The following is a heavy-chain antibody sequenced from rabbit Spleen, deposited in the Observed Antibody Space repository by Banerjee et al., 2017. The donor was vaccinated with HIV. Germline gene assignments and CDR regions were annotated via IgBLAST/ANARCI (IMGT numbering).Heavy chain of an antibody. CDR1: GFSFSSSYW. V-gene: IGHV1S45*01. Sequence: QEQLEESGGDLVKPEGSLTLTCTASGFSFSSSYWICWVRQAPGKGLEWIGCINTGSSGSGYYATWAKGRFTISKTSSTTVTLQMTSLTAADTATYFCGRSYLGKAITSLNLWGPGTLVTVS. CDR3: GRSYLGKAITSLNL. D-gene: IGHD7-1*01. J-gene: IGHJ4*01. CDR2: INTGSSGSG.